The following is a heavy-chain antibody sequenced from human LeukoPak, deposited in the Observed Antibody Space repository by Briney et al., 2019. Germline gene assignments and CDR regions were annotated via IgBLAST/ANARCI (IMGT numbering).Heavy chain of an antibody. Sequence: GGSLRLSCAASGFTFSSYGMHWVRQAPGKGLEWVAVISYDGSNKYYAASVKGRFTISRDNSKNTLYLQMNSLRAEDTAVYYCARSELDTVDYWGQGTLVTVSS. V-gene: IGHV3-30*03. CDR1: GFTFSSYG. J-gene: IGHJ4*02. CDR3: ARSELDTVDY. D-gene: IGHD1-14*01. CDR2: ISYDGSNK.